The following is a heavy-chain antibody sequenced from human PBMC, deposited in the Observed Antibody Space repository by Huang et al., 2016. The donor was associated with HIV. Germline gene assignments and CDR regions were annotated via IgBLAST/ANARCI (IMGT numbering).Heavy chain of an antibody. Sequence: EVQLVESGGGLVQPGGSLRLSCAASGFTLCSYWMHWVRKVPGKGLVGVSHIKRDGSSTSYAYSVKGRFTISRDNAKNTLYLQMNSLRAEDTAVYYCARGSRQGKYYYGSGTAYWGQGTLVTVSS. D-gene: IGHD3-10*01. J-gene: IGHJ4*02. CDR1: GFTLCSYW. V-gene: IGHV3-74*01. CDR3: ARGSRQGKYYYGSGTAY. CDR2: IKRDGSST.